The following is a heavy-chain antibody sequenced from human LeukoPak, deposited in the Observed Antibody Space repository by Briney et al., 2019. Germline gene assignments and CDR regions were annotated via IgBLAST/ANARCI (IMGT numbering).Heavy chain of an antibody. CDR2: ISGGSGDT. CDR3: ARIGWELPHTDYYFDY. Sequence: ASVTVSCKGSGYIFTNYAMHWVCQAPAQRLEWVGRISGGSGDTKYSQKFQDRVTITRDTSASTDYMELNSLRSEDTAVYYCARIGWELPHTDYYFDYWGQGTLVTVSS. J-gene: IGHJ4*02. CDR1: GYIFTNYA. V-gene: IGHV1-3*01. D-gene: IGHD1-26*01.